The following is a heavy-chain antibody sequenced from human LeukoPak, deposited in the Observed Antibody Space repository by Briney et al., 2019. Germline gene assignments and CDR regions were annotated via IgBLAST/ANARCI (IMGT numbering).Heavy chain of an antibody. J-gene: IGHJ4*02. CDR2: ISYDGSNK. V-gene: IGHV3-30-3*01. CDR1: GFTFSSYA. CDR3: ARDWARDGYNQGRVFDY. D-gene: IGHD5-24*01. Sequence: PGGSLRLSCAASGFTFSSYAMHWVRQAPGKGLEWVAVISYDGSNKYYADSVKGRFTISRDNSKNTLYLQMNSLRAEDTAVYYCARDWARDGYNQGRVFDYWGQGTLVTVSS.